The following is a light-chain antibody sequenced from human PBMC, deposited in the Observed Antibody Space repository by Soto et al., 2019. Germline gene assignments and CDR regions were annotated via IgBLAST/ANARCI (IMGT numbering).Light chain of an antibody. J-gene: IGKJ5*01. CDR3: QQYGSSPRT. CDR1: QSVSSSY. Sequence: VLPPTPGTLSFSPQRSPTLSGRASQSVSSSYLAWYQQKVGQAPRLLIYGASSRATGIPDRFSGSGSGTDFTLTISRLEPEDFAVYYCQQYGSSPRTFGQGTRLEIK. V-gene: IGKV3-20*01. CDR2: GAS.